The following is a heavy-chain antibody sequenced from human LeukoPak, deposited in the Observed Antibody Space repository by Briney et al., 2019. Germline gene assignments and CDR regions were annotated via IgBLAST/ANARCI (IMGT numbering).Heavy chain of an antibody. Sequence: SETLSLNCTVSGGSISSGSCYWSWIRQPAGKGLEWIGRIYTSGSTNYNPSLKSRVTISVDTSKNQFSLKLSSVTAADTAVYYCARLPRSVVGAFDIWGQGTMVTVSS. V-gene: IGHV4-61*02. CDR2: IYTSGST. J-gene: IGHJ3*02. D-gene: IGHD1-26*01. CDR1: GGSISSGSCY. CDR3: ARLPRSVVGAFDI.